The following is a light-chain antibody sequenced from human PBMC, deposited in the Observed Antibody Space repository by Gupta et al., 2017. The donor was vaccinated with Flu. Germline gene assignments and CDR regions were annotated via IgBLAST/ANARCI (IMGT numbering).Light chain of an antibody. V-gene: IGKV1-5*03. Sequence: STLSASLGDKVTISCRASQSILYWLAWYQQKPGEAPKLLISKISSLESGVPSRFSGSGSGTEFTLTISSLQPADVATYYCQQYNSDLGVAFGQGTKVEIK. CDR3: QQYNSDLGVA. CDR1: QSILYW. J-gene: IGKJ1*01. CDR2: KIS.